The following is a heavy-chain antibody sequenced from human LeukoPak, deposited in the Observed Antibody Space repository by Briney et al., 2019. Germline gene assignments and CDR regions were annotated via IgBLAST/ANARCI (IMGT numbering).Heavy chain of an antibody. Sequence: SQTLSLTCAISGDSVSSNNGAWNWIRQSPSRGLEWLGRTYYRSNWYNDYAESMKVRITISPDTSKNQFSLQLNSVTPEDPAGYYRARDVGTSCWYTFDYWGQGTLVTVSS. J-gene: IGHJ4*02. CDR3: ARDVGTSCWYTFDY. CDR2: TYYRSNWYN. V-gene: IGHV6-1*01. D-gene: IGHD6-19*01. CDR1: GDSVSSNNGA.